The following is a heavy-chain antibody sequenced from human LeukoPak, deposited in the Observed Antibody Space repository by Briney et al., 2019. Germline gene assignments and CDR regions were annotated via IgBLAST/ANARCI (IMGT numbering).Heavy chain of an antibody. D-gene: IGHD1-1*01. CDR2: ISRSSSYI. V-gene: IGHV3-21*01. J-gene: IGHJ4*02. CDR1: GFTFSSCS. CDR3: ARLISGTTSFDY. Sequence: PGGSLRLSCAASGFTFSSCSMNWVRQAPGKGLEWVSSISRSSSYIYYADSVKGRFTISRDNAKNSLYLQMNRLRAEDTAVYYCARLISGTTSFDYWGQGTLVTVSP.